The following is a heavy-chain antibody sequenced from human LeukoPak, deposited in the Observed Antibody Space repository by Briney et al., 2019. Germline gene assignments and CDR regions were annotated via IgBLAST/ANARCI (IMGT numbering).Heavy chain of an antibody. V-gene: IGHV1-69-2*01. Sequence: ASVKIPCKVSGYTFTDYYMHWVQQAPGKGLEWIGRVDPEDSETIYAEKFQGRVTITADTSTDTAYMELSSLRSEDTAVYYCATLRALDYWGQGTLVTVSS. CDR2: VDPEDSET. CDR1: GYTFTDYY. D-gene: IGHD5/OR15-5a*01. J-gene: IGHJ4*02. CDR3: ATLRALDY.